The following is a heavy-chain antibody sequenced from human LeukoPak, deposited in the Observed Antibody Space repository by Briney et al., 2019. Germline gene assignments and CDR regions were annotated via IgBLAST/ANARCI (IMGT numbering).Heavy chain of an antibody. D-gene: IGHD6-13*01. CDR3: ARRGIAAAGTYHYYGMDV. CDR2: IIPIFGTA. J-gene: IGHJ6*02. V-gene: IGHV1-69*01. Sequence: GSSVKVSCKASGGTFSSYAISWVRQAPGQGLEWMGGIIPIFGTANYAQKFQGRVTITADESTSTAYMELSSLRSEDTAVYYCARRGIAAAGTYHYYGMDVWGQGTTVTVSS. CDR1: GGTFSSYA.